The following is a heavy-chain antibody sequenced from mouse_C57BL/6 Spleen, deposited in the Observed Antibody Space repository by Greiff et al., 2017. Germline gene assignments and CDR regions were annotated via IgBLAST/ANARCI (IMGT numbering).Heavy chain of an antibody. V-gene: IGHV1-52*01. CDR3: AGNYDYDDAMDY. J-gene: IGHJ4*01. CDR2: IDPSDSET. CDR1: GYTFTSYW. D-gene: IGHD2-4*01. Sequence: QVQLQQPGAELVRPGSSVKLSCKASGYTFTSYWMHWVKQRPIQGLEWIGNIDPSDSETHYNQKFKDKATLTVDKSSSTAYMQLSSLTSEDSAVXYCAGNYDYDDAMDYWGQGTSVTVSA.